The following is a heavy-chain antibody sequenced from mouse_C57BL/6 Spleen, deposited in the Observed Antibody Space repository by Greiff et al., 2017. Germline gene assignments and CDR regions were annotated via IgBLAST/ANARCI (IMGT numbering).Heavy chain of an antibody. J-gene: IGHJ4*01. CDR1: GFTFSSYG. Sequence: EVKVVESGGDLVKPGGSLKLSCAASGFTFSSYGMSWVRQTPDKRLEWVATISSGGSYTYYPDSVKGRFTISRDHAKNTLYLQMSSLKSEDTAMYYCARFYDDYAMDYWGQGTSVTVSS. V-gene: IGHV5-6*01. D-gene: IGHD2-12*01. CDR3: ARFYDDYAMDY. CDR2: ISSGGSYT.